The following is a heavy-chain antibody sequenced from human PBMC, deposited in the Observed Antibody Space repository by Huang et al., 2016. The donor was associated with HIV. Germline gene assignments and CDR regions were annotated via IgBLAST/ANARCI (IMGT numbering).Heavy chain of an antibody. CDR2: IYSDDSDT. J-gene: IGHJ6*02. Sequence: EEQLVQSGAEVKKPGESLKISCEGSGYSFAKYWIGWVRQMPGKGLEWMGIIYSDDSDTRYSPSVQGQVSISADKSISTAYLQWSSLKASDTAMYYCARLDTARNYYYYGLDVWGQGTSVIVSS. V-gene: IGHV5-51*01. D-gene: IGHD5-18*01. CDR1: GYSFAKYW. CDR3: ARLDTARNYYYYGLDV.